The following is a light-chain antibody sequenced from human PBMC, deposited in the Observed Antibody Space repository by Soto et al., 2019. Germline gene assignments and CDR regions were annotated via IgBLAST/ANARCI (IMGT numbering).Light chain of an antibody. J-gene: IGKJ4*01. CDR1: QSVSTF. CDR2: DAS. CDR3: QQRTPWLT. Sequence: EIVLTQSPATLSLSPGASATISCRASQSVSTFLAWYQQKPGQAPRLLIYDASKRASGIPARFSGSGSGTDFTLTISSLEPEDFAVYYCQQRTPWLTFGGGTKVEIK. V-gene: IGKV3-11*01.